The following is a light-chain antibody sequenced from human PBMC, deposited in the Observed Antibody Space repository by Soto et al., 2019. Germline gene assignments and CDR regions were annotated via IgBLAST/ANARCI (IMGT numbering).Light chain of an antibody. Sequence: EVVMTQSPATLSVSPGERATLSCRASQSVGSNLAWDQQKPGQAPRLLIYGASTRTTAIPARFSGSGSGTEFTVAISSLQSEDFAVCYCQPYNHRPPYAFGQGTKLEIK. CDR2: GAS. V-gene: IGKV3-15*01. J-gene: IGKJ2*01. CDR1: QSVGSN. CDR3: QPYNHRPPYA.